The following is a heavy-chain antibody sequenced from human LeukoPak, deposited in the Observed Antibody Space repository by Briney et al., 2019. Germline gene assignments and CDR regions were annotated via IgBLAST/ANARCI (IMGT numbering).Heavy chain of an antibody. CDR2: ISWNSGST. CDR3: AKDMESSPPFYYMDV. V-gene: IGHV3-9*01. Sequence: GRSLRLSCAASGFTFDDHAMHWVRQAPGKGLEWVSGISWNSGSTDYADSVKGRFTISRDNAKNSLYLQMNSLRDDDTAVYYCAKDMESSPPFYYMDVWGKGTTVTVSS. D-gene: IGHD2-2*01. CDR1: GFTFDDHA. J-gene: IGHJ6*03.